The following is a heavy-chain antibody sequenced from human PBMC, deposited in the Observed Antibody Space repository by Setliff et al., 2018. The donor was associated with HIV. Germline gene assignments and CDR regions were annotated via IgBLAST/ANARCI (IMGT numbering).Heavy chain of an antibody. D-gene: IGHD3-3*01. CDR2: IYPGDSDT. CDR1: GYSFTSYW. CDR3: ARANVAYHNLWSLSSFLPCYFDF. V-gene: IGHV5-51*01. Sequence: GESLKISCKGSGYSFTSYWIGWVRQMPGKGLEWMGIIYPGDSDTRYSPSFQGQVTISADKSISTAYLQWSSLKSDDTAVYYCARANVAYHNLWSLSSFLPCYFDFWGQGTLVTVSS. J-gene: IGHJ4*02.